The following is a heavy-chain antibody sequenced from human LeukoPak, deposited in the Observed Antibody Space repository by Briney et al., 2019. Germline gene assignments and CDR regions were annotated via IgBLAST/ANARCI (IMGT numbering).Heavy chain of an antibody. J-gene: IGHJ4*02. CDR2: IRSKAYGGTT. Sequence: GGSLRLSCAASGFTFSSYTMSWVRQAPGKGLEWVGSIRSKAYGGTTEYAASVKGRFTISRDDSKSIAYLQMNSLKTEDTAVYYCTRYPDATSTSCPAYFDYWGQGILVTVSS. CDR1: GFTFSSYT. CDR3: TRYPDATSTSCPAYFDY. D-gene: IGHD2-2*01. V-gene: IGHV3-49*04.